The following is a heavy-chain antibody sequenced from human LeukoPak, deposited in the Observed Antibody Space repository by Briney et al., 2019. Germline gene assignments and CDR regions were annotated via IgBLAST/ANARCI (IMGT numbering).Heavy chain of an antibody. J-gene: IGHJ4*02. Sequence: SQTLSLTCTVSGGSISSGGYYWSWIRQHPGKGLEWIGYIYYSGSTNYNPSLKSRVTISVDTSKNQFSLKLSSVTAADTAVYYCARLFVVRGVIRTYYFDYWGQGTLVTVSS. D-gene: IGHD3-10*01. V-gene: IGHV4-31*03. CDR1: GGSISSGGYY. CDR3: ARLFVVRGVIRTYYFDY. CDR2: IYYSGST.